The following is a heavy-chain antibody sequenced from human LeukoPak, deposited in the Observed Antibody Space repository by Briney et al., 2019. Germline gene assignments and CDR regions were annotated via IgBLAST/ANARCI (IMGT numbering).Heavy chain of an antibody. D-gene: IGHD5-18*01. J-gene: IGHJ4*02. Sequence: GGSLRLSCAASGFTFSSYAMHWVRQAPGKGLEWVAVISYDGSNKYYADSVKGRFTISRDNSKNTLYLQMNSLRAEDTAVYYCAKDATTAPFDYWGQGTLVTVSS. CDR1: GFTFSSYA. CDR2: ISYDGSNK. CDR3: AKDATTAPFDY. V-gene: IGHV3-30*04.